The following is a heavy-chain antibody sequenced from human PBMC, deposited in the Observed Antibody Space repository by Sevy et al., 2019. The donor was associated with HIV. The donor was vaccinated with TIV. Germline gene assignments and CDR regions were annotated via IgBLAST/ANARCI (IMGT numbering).Heavy chain of an antibody. Sequence: GGSLRLSCAASGFTFSSYAMSWVRQAPGKGLEWVSAISGSGGSTYYADSVKGRFTISRDNSKNTLYLQMNSLRAEDTAIYYCANGRYSSGPEWYFDYWGQGTLVTVSS. CDR3: ANGRYSSGPEWYFDY. CDR2: ISGSGGST. V-gene: IGHV3-23*01. D-gene: IGHD6-19*01. J-gene: IGHJ4*02. CDR1: GFTFSSYA.